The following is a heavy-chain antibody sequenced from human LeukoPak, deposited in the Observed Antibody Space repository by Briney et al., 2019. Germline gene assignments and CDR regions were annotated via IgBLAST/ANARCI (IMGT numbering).Heavy chain of an antibody. J-gene: IGHJ3*02. CDR3: ARSAAGSEKYAFDI. CDR1: GGSISSNNW. CDR2: IYHDGST. D-gene: IGHD6-19*01. V-gene: IGHV4-4*02. Sequence: PSETLSLTCAVSGGSISSNNWWIWVRQSPEKGLEWIGEIYHDGSTNYNPSLKSRVTISMDKSKDQFSLKLSSVTAADTAVYYCARSAAGSEKYAFDIWGQGTMVTVSS.